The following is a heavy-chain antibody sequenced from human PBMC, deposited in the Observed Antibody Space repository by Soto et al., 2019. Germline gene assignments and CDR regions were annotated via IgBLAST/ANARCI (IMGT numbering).Heavy chain of an antibody. Sequence: QVQLQQWGAGLLKPSETLSLTCAVYGGSFRGYDWTWIRQPPGTGLEWIGEINHSGSTNYNPSLKSRVTLSVDTSKNQFPLKLTSVTAADTAVYYCARDKITGLFDYWGQGTLVTVSS. V-gene: IGHV4-34*01. J-gene: IGHJ4*02. CDR3: ARDKITGLFDY. CDR2: INHSGST. D-gene: IGHD2-8*02. CDR1: GGSFRGYD.